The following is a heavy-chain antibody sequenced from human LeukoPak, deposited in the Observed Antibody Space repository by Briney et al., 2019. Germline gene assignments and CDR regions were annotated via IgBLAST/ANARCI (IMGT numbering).Heavy chain of an antibody. CDR2: IYYSGST. Sequence: SETLSLTCTVSGVSISSYYWSWIRQPPGKGLEWIGYIYYSGSTNYNPSLKSRVTISVDTSKNQFSLKLSSVTTADTAVYYCARDGDSSSYAFDIWGQGTMVTVSS. D-gene: IGHD6-13*01. CDR1: GVSISSYY. J-gene: IGHJ3*02. CDR3: ARDGDSSSYAFDI. V-gene: IGHV4-59*01.